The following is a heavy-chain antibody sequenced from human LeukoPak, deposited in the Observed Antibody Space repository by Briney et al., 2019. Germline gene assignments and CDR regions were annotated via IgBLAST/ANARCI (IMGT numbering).Heavy chain of an antibody. J-gene: IGHJ3*02. Sequence: PGESLKISCKGSGYSFTSYWIGWVRRMPGEGLEWMGIIYPGDSETRYSPSFQGQVTTSADKSITTAYLQWGRLKASDTAMYYCTRSPRDGYHDAFDIWGQGTMVTVFS. V-gene: IGHV5-51*01. CDR3: TRSPRDGYHDAFDI. CDR1: GYSFTSYW. CDR2: IYPGDSET. D-gene: IGHD5-24*01.